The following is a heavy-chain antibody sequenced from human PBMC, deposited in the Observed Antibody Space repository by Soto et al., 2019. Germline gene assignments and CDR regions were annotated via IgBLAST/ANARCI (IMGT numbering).Heavy chain of an antibody. CDR1: GFTFSSYD. V-gene: IGHV3-64*01. J-gene: IGHJ4*02. CDR3: VRRVSGNYDY. D-gene: IGHD1-7*01. Sequence: EVQLAESGGGMVQPGGSLRLSCVASGFTFSSYDMHWVRQAPGKGLEYVSSISSNGGTTYXXNSVKGRFTISRDNXXXXXXXQXXSLRAEDMAXYYCVRRVSGNYDYWGQGTLVTVSS. CDR2: ISSNGGTT.